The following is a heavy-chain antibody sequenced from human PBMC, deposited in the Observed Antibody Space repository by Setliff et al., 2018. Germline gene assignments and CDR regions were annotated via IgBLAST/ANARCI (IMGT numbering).Heavy chain of an antibody. Sequence: LSLSCSGSGFNFSNYEINWVRQAPGKGLEWVANIKQDGSEKYYVDSVKGRFTISRDNAKNSLYLQMNSLRAEDTAVYYCARDRIREYYYYYMDVWGKGTTVTVSS. V-gene: IGHV3-7*01. CDR3: ARDRIREYYYYYMDV. CDR2: IKQDGSEK. CDR1: GFNFSNYE. J-gene: IGHJ6*03.